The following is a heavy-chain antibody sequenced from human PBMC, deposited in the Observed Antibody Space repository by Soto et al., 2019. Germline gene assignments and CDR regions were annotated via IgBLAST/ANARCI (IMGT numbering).Heavy chain of an antibody. CDR2: ISSGSSYR. CDR3: ARVPMDYYDSSGYLDY. V-gene: IGHV3-21*01. J-gene: IGHJ4*02. D-gene: IGHD3-22*01. Sequence: GGSLRLYCAASGFTFSSYSVIWVRQAPGKGLEWVSSISSGSSYRYYADSVKGRFTISRDNAKSSLFLQMNSLRADDTAVYYCARVPMDYYDSSGYLDYWGQGTLVTVSS. CDR1: GFTFSSYS.